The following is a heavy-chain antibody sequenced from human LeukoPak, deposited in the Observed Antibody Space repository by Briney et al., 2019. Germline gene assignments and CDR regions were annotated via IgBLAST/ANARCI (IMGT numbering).Heavy chain of an antibody. D-gene: IGHD3-22*01. V-gene: IGHV4-34*01. Sequence: TSETLSLTCAVYGGSFSGYYWSWIRQPPGKGLEWIGEINHSGSTNYNPSLKSRVTISVDTSKNQFSLKLSSVTAADTAVYYCARGLGYYYDSSGADRLDYWGQGTLVTVSS. CDR1: GGSFSGYY. CDR3: ARGLGYYYDSSGADRLDY. CDR2: INHSGST. J-gene: IGHJ4*02.